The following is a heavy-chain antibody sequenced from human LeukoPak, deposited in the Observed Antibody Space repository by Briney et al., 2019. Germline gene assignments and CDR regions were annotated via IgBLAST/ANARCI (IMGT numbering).Heavy chain of an antibody. CDR3: AKDPTHFRVWDDYDTNILSH. CDR2: ISYDGSNK. J-gene: IGHJ4*02. V-gene: IGHV3-30*04. Sequence: GGSLRLSCAASGFTFSSYAMHWVRQAPGKGLEWVAVISYDGSNKYYADSVKGRFTISRDNSKNTLYLQMNSLRADDTAVYYCAKDPTHFRVWDDYDTNILSHWGQGTLVTVSS. CDR1: GFTFSSYA. D-gene: IGHD4/OR15-4a*01.